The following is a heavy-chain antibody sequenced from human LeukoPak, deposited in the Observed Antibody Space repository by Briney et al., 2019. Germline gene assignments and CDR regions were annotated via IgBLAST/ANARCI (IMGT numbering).Heavy chain of an antibody. V-gene: IGHV3-66*01. CDR1: GFTVSSNY. CDR2: IYSGGST. D-gene: IGHD3-16*02. J-gene: IGHJ4*02. Sequence: GGSLRLSCAASGFTVSSNYMSWVRQAPGKGLEWVSVIYSGGSTYYADSVKGRFTISRDNSKNTLYLQMNSLRAEDTAVYYCARGEGTDYVWGSYRHFDYWGQGTLVTVSS. CDR3: ARGEGTDYVWGSYRHFDY.